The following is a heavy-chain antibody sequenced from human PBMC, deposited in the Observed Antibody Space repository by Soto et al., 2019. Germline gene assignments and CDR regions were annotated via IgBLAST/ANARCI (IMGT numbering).Heavy chain of an antibody. V-gene: IGHV4-39*02. D-gene: IGHD6-19*01. CDR1: GGSISSSSYY. Sequence: SETLSLTCTVSGGSISSSSYYWGWIRQPPGKGLEWIGSIYYSGSTYYNPSLKSRVTISVDTSKNQFSLKLSSVTAADTAVYYCAREKWLVRRNDPFDIWGQGTMVTVSS. CDR2: IYYSGST. CDR3: AREKWLVRRNDPFDI. J-gene: IGHJ3*02.